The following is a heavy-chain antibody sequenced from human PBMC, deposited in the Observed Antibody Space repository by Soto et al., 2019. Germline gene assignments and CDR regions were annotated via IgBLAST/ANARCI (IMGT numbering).Heavy chain of an antibody. CDR1: GGSFSGYY. Sequence: SETLSLTCAVYGGSFSGYYWSWIRQPPGKGLEWIGEINHSGSTNYNPSLKSRVTISVDTSKNQFSLKLSSVTAADTAVYYCAGGSAGGYSYSNLDYWGQGTLVTVSS. CDR3: AGGSAGGYSYSNLDY. V-gene: IGHV4-34*01. CDR2: INHSGST. D-gene: IGHD2-21*02. J-gene: IGHJ4*02.